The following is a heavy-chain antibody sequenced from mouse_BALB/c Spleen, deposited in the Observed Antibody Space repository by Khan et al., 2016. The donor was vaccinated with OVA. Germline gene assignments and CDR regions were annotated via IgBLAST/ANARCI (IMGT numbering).Heavy chain of an antibody. CDR1: GFTFSTYS. Sequence: EVELVESGRGLVKPGGSLKLSCAASGFTFSTYSMSWVRQTPEKRLEWVATISSVGDYTSYPDSVKGRFTITRDNAKNTLYLHLSSLRSEDTAMYYCARCHYGSFAYWGQGTLVTVSA. D-gene: IGHD2-1*01. CDR3: ARCHYGSFAY. CDR2: ISSVGDYT. V-gene: IGHV5-9-3*01. J-gene: IGHJ3*01.